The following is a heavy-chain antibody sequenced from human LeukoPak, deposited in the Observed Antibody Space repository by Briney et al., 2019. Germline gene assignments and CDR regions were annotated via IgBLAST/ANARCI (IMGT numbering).Heavy chain of an antibody. CDR2: ISGFNGNA. CDR1: GGTFSSYA. V-gene: IGHV1-18*01. D-gene: IGHD6-13*01. J-gene: IGHJ4*02. Sequence: ASVKVSCKASGGTFSSYAISWVRQAPGQRPEWMAWISGFNGNANFAPNFQDRVTLTTDTSTDTAYMELRSLRSDDTAVYYCARDERSAAAGSTYYFDLWGQGTLVSVSS. CDR3: ARDERSAAAGSTYYFDL.